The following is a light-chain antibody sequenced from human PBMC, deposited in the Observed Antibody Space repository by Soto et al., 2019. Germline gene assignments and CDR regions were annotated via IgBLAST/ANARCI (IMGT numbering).Light chain of an antibody. CDR3: CSYGGSYTYV. CDR2: DVI. CDR1: SSDVGGYNF. V-gene: IGLV2-11*01. J-gene: IGLJ1*01. Sequence: QSVLTQPRSVSGSRGQSVTISCTGTSSDVGGYNFVSWYQQHPGKAPKLMIYDVIKRPSGVPDRFSGSKSGDTASLTISGLQAEDEADYYCCSYGGSYTYVFGTGTKATVL.